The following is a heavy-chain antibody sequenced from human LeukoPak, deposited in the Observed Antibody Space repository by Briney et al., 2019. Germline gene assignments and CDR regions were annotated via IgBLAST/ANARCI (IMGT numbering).Heavy chain of an antibody. CDR1: GGSFSGYY. Sequence: SETLSLTCAVYGGSFSGYYWSWIRQPPGKGLEWIGEINHCVSTNYNPSLKSRVTISVDTSKNQFSLKLSSVTAADTAVYYCARGVPSAYYDSSGYYYSDAFDIWGQGTMVTVSS. V-gene: IGHV4-34*01. CDR3: ARGVPSAYYDSSGYYYSDAFDI. J-gene: IGHJ3*02. D-gene: IGHD3-22*01. CDR2: INHCVST.